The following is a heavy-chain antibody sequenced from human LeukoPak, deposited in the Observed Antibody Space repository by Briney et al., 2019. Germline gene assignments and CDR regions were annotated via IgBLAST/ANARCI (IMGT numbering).Heavy chain of an antibody. Sequence: ASVKVSCKASGFTFTSYGISWVGQAPGQGREWMGGVSAYKGKRNYAQKLRGRVTMNTDTSTSPAYVELRSLRSDGRAVYYCARGGLTDCSGFDYWGPGTLVTVSS. CDR3: ARGGLTDCSGFDY. CDR2: VSAYKGKR. V-gene: IGHV1-18*04. D-gene: IGHD3-10*02. CDR1: GFTFTSYG. J-gene: IGHJ4*02.